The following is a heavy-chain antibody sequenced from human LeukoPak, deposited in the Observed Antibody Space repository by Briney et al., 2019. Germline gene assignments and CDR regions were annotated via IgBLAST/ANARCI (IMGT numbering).Heavy chain of an antibody. D-gene: IGHD1-20*01. CDR2: ISAYNGNT. CDR3: AREITGTAFYYYHYMDV. Sequence: ASVKVSCKASGYTFTSYGISWVRQAPGQGLEWMGWISAYNGNTNYAQKLQGRVTMTTDTSTSTAYMELRSLRSDDTAVYYCAREITGTAFYYYHYMDVWGKGTTVTVSS. CDR1: GYTFTSYG. J-gene: IGHJ6*03. V-gene: IGHV1-18*01.